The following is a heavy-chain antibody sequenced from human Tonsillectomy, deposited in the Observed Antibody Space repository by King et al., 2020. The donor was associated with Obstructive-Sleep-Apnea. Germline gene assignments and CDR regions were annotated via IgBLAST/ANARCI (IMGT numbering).Heavy chain of an antibody. Sequence: VQLVQSGGGVVQPGRSLRLSCAASGFTFNNHAIHWVRQAPGKGAERVAVISYDGSNKYYADSVKGRFTISRDNSKNTLYLQMNSLRAEDAAVYFCARDRATCCFYGMDVWGQGTTVSVSS. D-gene: IGHD5-24*01. V-gene: IGHV3-30*04. J-gene: IGHJ6*02. CDR3: ARDRATCCFYGMDV. CDR1: GFTFNNHA. CDR2: ISYDGSNK.